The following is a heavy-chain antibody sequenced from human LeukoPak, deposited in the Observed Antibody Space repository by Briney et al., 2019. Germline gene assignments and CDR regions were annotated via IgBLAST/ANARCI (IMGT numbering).Heavy chain of an antibody. Sequence: PSETLSLTCAVYGGSFSGYYWGWIRQPPGKGLEWIGEINHSGSTNYNPSLKSRVTISVDTSKNQFSLKLSSVTAADTAVYYCARGYCSSTSCLYYFDYWGQGTLVTVSS. J-gene: IGHJ4*02. CDR1: GGSFSGYY. CDR3: ARGYCSSTSCLYYFDY. D-gene: IGHD2-2*01. CDR2: INHSGST. V-gene: IGHV4-34*01.